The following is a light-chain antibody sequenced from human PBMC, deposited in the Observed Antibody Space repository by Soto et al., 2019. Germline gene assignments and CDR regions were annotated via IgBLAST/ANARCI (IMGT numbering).Light chain of an antibody. CDR3: SSFTSSSTYVV. J-gene: IGLJ2*01. CDR2: DVT. CDR1: SSDIGGYNY. Sequence: QSALTQPASVSGSPGQSITISCTGTSSDIGGYNYVSWYQQHPGKAPKVMIYDVTNRPSGVSIRFSGSKSGNTASLTISVLQAEDEADYYCSSFTSSSTYVVFGGGTKVTVL. V-gene: IGLV2-14*01.